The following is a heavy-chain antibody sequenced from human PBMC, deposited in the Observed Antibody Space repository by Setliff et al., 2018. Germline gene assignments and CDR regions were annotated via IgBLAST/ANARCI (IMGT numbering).Heavy chain of an antibody. CDR1: GFSFSGSA. V-gene: IGHV3-73*01. J-gene: IGHJ3*02. Sequence: PGESLKISCAASGFSFSGSAVYWVRQASVKGLEWIGRIRGRTDNYATAYAASVRGRFTISRDDSKNTAYLQMNSLKTEDTAVYYCTLARDGYDVFDIWGQGTMVTVSS. D-gene: IGHD5-18*01. CDR3: TLARDGYDVFDI. CDR2: IRGRTDNYAT.